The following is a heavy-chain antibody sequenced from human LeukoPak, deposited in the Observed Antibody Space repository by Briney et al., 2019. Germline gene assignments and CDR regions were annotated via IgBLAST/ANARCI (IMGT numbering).Heavy chain of an antibody. D-gene: IGHD4-23*01. CDR2: IYSGGST. CDR3: ARRAGGYSHPYDY. V-gene: IGHV3-66*04. J-gene: IGHJ4*02. Sequence: GGSLRLSCAASGFTVSSNYMSWVRQAPGKGLEWVSVIYSGGSTYYADSVKGRFTISRDNSKNTLYPQMNSLRAEDTAVYYCARRAGGYSHPYDYWGQGTLVTVSS. CDR1: GFTVSSNY.